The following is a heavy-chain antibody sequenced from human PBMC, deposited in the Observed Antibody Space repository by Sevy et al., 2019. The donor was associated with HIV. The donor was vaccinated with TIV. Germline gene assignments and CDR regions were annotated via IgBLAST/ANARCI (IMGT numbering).Heavy chain of an antibody. J-gene: IGHJ2*01. V-gene: IGHV4-59*12. D-gene: IGHD3-22*01. CDR3: TKYRGDYYDSSGYGNWFFDL. CDR2: ISYSGST. CDR1: GGYISRYD. Sequence: SETLSLTCTVSGGYISRYDWSWIRQPPGKGLEWIGYISYSGSTNYNPSLKSRVTISVDTCQNQFSLRLSSVTVADTAVYYCTKYRGDYYDSSGYGNWFFDLWGRGTLVTVSS.